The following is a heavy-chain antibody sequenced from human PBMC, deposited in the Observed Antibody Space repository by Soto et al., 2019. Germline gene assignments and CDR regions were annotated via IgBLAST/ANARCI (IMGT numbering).Heavy chain of an antibody. CDR3: ARGRTVRNYADDSSDYFYFFDY. CDR1: GDSISTFY. V-gene: IGHV4-59*01. D-gene: IGHD3-22*01. Sequence: ETLSLTCTVSGDSISTFYWGWMRQSPGKELEWIGYVYYTGSTNYNPSLKSRVTISVDRSKNQFSLKLTSANAADTAVYYCARGRTVRNYADDSSDYFYFFDYWGQGTQVTVSS. J-gene: IGHJ4*02. CDR2: VYYTGST.